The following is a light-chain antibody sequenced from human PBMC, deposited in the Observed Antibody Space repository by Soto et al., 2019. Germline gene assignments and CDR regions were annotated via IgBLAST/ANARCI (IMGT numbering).Light chain of an antibody. Sequence: QSVLTQPPSVSAAQGQAVTISCSGSSSNIGNNLVSWYQQLPGTAPKLLISDNNNRPSGIPDRFSGSKSGTSATLGITGLQTGDEADYYCASWDSSLSAGVFGTGTKVTVL. V-gene: IGLV1-51*01. J-gene: IGLJ1*01. CDR2: DNN. CDR3: ASWDSSLSAGV. CDR1: SSNIGNNL.